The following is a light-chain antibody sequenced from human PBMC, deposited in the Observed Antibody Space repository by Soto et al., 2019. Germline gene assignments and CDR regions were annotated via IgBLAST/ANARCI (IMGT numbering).Light chain of an antibody. J-gene: IGKJ1*01. CDR1: RSISDW. CDR3: LQYSSHSWT. V-gene: IGKV1-5*01. CDR2: DAS. Sequence: DIRVTQSASTLSPSIGDRVTITCRASRSISDWLAWYQQKPGKAPKLLIFDASSLKSGVPSRFSGSGSGTEFTLTISRLQPDDVATYYCLQYSSHSWTFAQGTKVAIK.